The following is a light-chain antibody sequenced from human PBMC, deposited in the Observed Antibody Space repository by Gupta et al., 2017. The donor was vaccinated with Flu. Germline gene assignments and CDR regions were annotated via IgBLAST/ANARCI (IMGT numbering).Light chain of an antibody. V-gene: IGLV2-8*01. J-gene: IGLJ3*02. Sequence: QSALYLPLYASGSSGQPVTISCTGTSSDVVGYHYVSWYQQHPGTAPKLLIYEVSRRPSGVPERFSGSKSGTTASLTINGLQAEDEADYYCTSCDGSKPHCVFGGGTRLTVL. CDR3: TSCDGSKPHCV. CDR2: EVS. CDR1: SSDVVGYHY.